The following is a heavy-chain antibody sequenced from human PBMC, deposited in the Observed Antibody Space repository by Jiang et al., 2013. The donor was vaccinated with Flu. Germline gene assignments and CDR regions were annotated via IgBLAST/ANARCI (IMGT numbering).Heavy chain of an antibody. CDR3: ARRVLWGDYFDY. D-gene: IGHD2-21*01. CDR1: GGSISSSSYY. Sequence: LLKPSETLSLTCTVSGGSISSSSYYWGWIRQPPGKGLEWIGSIYYSGSTYYNPSLKSRVTISVDTSKNQFSLKLSSVTAADTAVYYCARRVLWGDYFDYWGQGTLVTVSS. V-gene: IGHV4-39*01. J-gene: IGHJ4*02. CDR2: IYYSGST.